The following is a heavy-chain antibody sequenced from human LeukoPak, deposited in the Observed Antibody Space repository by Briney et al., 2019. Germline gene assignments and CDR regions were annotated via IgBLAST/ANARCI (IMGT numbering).Heavy chain of an antibody. Sequence: SQTLSLTCSVSDASINSGGIYWGWIRPHPGKGLEWIVSIYYSGSTYYNPSLKSRVTISVDTSKNQLSLKLTSVIAADTAVYYCARRPYGSESFDYWGQGTLVTVSS. CDR1: DASINSGGIY. J-gene: IGHJ4*02. D-gene: IGHD3-10*01. V-gene: IGHV4-31*03. CDR3: ARRPYGSESFDY. CDR2: IYYSGST.